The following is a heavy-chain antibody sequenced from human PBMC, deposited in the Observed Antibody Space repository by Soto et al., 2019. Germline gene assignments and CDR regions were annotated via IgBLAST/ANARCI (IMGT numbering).Heavy chain of an antibody. CDR1: GFTFSSYA. CDR2: ISYDGSNK. J-gene: IGHJ4*02. D-gene: IGHD6-19*01. CDR3: ARVHTPRIAVAGHFDY. Sequence: GGSLRLSCAASGFTFSSYAMHWVRQAPGKGLEWVAVISYDGSNKYYADSVKGRFTISRDNSKNTLYLQMNSLRAEDTAVYYCARVHTPRIAVAGHFDYWGQGTLVTVSS. V-gene: IGHV3-30-3*01.